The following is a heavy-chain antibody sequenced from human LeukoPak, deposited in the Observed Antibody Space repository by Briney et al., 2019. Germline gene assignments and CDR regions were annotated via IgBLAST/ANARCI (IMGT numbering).Heavy chain of an antibody. CDR3: VRDSNGQTRADDPFDI. CDR2: MNPNSGNT. D-gene: IGHD6-19*01. Sequence: ASVKVSCKASGYTFTNVDINWVRQASGQGLERMGWMNPNSGNTGYAQNFQGRVTITRDTSISTAYMELSSLTSEDTAVYYCVRDSNGQTRADDPFDIWGQGTMVTVSS. CDR1: GYTFTNVD. J-gene: IGHJ3*02. V-gene: IGHV1-8*02.